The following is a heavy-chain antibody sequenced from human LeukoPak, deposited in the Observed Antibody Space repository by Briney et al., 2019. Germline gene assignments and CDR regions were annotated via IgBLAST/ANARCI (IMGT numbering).Heavy chain of an antibody. V-gene: IGHV4-39*01. CDR1: GGSISSSNYY. D-gene: IGHD2-15*01. Sequence: PSETLSLTCTVSGGSISSSNYYWGWIRQPPGKGLEWIGSINYSESTYYNPSLKSRVTISVDTSKNQFSLKLSSVTAADTAVYYCARLGVCSGGSCYFTDHDYWGQGTLVTVSS. J-gene: IGHJ4*02. CDR2: INYSEST. CDR3: ARLGVCSGGSCYFTDHDY.